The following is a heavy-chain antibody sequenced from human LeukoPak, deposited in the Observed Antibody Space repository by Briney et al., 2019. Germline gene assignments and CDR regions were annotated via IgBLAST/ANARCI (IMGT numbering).Heavy chain of an antibody. CDR3: ARSWELHAFDI. CDR1: GFTFSSYS. J-gene: IGHJ3*02. CDR2: ISSSSSYI. Sequence: GGSLRLSCAASGFTFSSYSMNWVRQAPGKGLEWVSSISSSSSYIYYADSVKGRFTISRDNAKNSLYLQMNSLRAEDTAVYYCARSWELHAFDIWGQGTMVTASS. D-gene: IGHD1-26*01. V-gene: IGHV3-21*01.